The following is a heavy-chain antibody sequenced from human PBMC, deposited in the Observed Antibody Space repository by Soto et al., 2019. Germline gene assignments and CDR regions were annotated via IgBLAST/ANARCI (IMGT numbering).Heavy chain of an antibody. CDR1: GYTFTTYD. CDR3: VRHLNGLDP. D-gene: IGHD2-8*01. J-gene: IGHJ5*02. CDR2: MNPNSGNT. V-gene: IGHV1-8*02. Sequence: QVQLVQSGAEVKNPGASVKVSCTTSGYTFTTYDINWVRQATGQGFEWMGWMNPNSGNTNYAQKLQGRVTMSRDTSISTAYMELCSLRSEDTAVYYCVRHLNGLDPWGQGTLVTVSP.